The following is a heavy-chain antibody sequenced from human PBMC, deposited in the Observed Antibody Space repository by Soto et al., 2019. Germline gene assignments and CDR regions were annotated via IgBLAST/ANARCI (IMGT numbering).Heavy chain of an antibody. J-gene: IGHJ6*03. CDR2: IYYSGST. CDR1: GGSISSSSYY. CDR3: ASFPGYGYGHYHMDV. D-gene: IGHD5-18*01. V-gene: IGHV4-39*01. Sequence: PSETLSLTCTVSGGSISSSSYYWGWIRQPPGKGLEWIGSIYYSGSTYYNPSLKSRVTISVDTSKNQFSLKLSSVTAADTAVYYCASFPGYGYGHYHMDVWGQGTTVPGSS.